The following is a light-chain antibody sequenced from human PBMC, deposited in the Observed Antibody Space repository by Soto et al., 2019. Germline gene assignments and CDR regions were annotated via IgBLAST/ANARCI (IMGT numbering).Light chain of an antibody. CDR2: DAF. CDR1: QSISSW. J-gene: IGKJ4*01. CDR3: QQYNSYSPLT. Sequence: DIQMTQSPSSLSASVGDRVPITCRASQSISSWLAWYQQKPGQAPKLLIFDAFSLESGVPSRFRGRRSGTEFTLTISSLQPDDYAPYYCQQYNSYSPLTFGGGTKVEIK. V-gene: IGKV1-5*01.